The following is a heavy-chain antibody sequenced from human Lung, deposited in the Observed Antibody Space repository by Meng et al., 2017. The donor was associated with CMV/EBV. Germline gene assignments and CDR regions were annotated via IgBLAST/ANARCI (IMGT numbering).Heavy chain of an antibody. CDR2: IYSGGST. V-gene: IGHV3-66*01. Sequence: EVQLVESXXGLVQPGGSLRLSCAASGFTVSSNYMSWVRQAPGKGLEWVSVIYSGGSTYYADSVKGRFTISRDNSKNTLYLQMNSLRAEDTAVYYCAGGSYGPGGSGLDYWGQGTLVPSPQ. CDR1: GFTVSSNY. D-gene: IGHD1-26*01. CDR3: AGGSYGPGGSGLDY. J-gene: IGHJ4*02.